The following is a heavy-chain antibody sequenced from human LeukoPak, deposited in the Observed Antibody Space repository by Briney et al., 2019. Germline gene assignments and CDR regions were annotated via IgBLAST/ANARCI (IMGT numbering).Heavy chain of an antibody. J-gene: IGHJ5*02. D-gene: IGHD2-2*01. V-gene: IGHV6-1*01. Sequence: SQTLSLTCATSGDSVSSNSVTWNWIRQSPSRGLEWLGRTYYRSTWYNDYAVSVRGRITVNPDTSKNQFSLHLNSVAPEDTAVYYCARRLTQYDCFDPWGQGILVTVSS. CDR1: GDSVSSNSVT. CDR3: ARRLTQYDCFDP. CDR2: TYYRSTWYN.